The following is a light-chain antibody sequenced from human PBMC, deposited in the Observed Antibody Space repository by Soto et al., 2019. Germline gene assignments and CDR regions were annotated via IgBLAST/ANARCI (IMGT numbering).Light chain of an antibody. CDR3: QKYYSNPLWT. J-gene: IGKJ1*01. CDR2: WAS. Sequence: DIVMTQSPDSLAVSLGERATINCKASQSVLSSSDNMNYLAWYQHKPGQPPKLLIYWASTRESGVPDRFSGSGSETDFTLTISSLQATDVAVYYCQKYYSNPLWTFGQGTKVEIK. CDR1: QSVLSSSDNMNY. V-gene: IGKV4-1*01.